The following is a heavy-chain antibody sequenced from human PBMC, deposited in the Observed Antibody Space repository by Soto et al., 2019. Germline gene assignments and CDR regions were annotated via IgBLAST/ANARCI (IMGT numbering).Heavy chain of an antibody. J-gene: IGHJ1*01. CDR3: AREGSGYNF. CDR2: IIPFFGRP. D-gene: IGHD5-12*01. Sequence: QVQLVQSGAELKKPWSSVKVSCKASGGTFSSFGISWVRQAPGQGLEWMGGIIPFFGRPNYAQRFRGRLTITADESTNTGYMELIDLTSEDTAVYYCAREGSGYNFWGQGTQVTVSS. V-gene: IGHV1-69*01. CDR1: GGTFSSFG.